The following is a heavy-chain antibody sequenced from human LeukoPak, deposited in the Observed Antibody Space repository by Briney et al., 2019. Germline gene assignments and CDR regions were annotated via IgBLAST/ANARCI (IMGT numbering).Heavy chain of an antibody. D-gene: IGHD3-3*01. CDR1: GGSINSDYW. CDR3: ARHDDFLSAYNY. CDR2: IYHTGSV. Sequence: PSETLSLTCAVSGGSINSDYWWTWVRQSPGKGLEWIGEIYHTGSVNYNLSLESRVTISRDRSKNQFSLMLRSVTAADTAVYYCARHDDFLSAYNYWDQGILVTVSS. J-gene: IGHJ4*02. V-gene: IGHV4-4*02.